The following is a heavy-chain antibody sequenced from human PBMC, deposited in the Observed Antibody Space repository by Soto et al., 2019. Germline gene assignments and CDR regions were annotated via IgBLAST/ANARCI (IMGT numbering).Heavy chain of an antibody. J-gene: IGHJ6*02. Sequence: QVQLVQSGAEVKKPGSSVKVSCKASGGTFSSYAISWVRQAPGQGLEWMGGIIPIFGTANYAQKFQGRVTITADESTSTAYMELSSMRSEDTAVYYCARAHGYYDSSGYYYYYGMDVWGQGTTVTVSS. CDR1: GGTFSSYA. V-gene: IGHV1-69*12. CDR2: IIPIFGTA. CDR3: ARAHGYYDSSGYYYYYGMDV. D-gene: IGHD3-22*01.